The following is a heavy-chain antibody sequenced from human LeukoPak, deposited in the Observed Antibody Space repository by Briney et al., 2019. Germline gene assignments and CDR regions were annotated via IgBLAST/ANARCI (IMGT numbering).Heavy chain of an antibody. D-gene: IGHD6-19*01. CDR1: GDSISSYY. Sequence: SETLSLTCTVSGDSISSYYWNWIRQPPGKGLEWIGYIYYSGSTNPNPSLKSRVTISVDTSKNQFSLKLSSVTAADTAVYYCARTPARRQWLSWFDPWGQGTLVTVSS. V-gene: IGHV4-59*01. CDR3: ARTPARRQWLSWFDP. CDR2: IYYSGST. J-gene: IGHJ5*02.